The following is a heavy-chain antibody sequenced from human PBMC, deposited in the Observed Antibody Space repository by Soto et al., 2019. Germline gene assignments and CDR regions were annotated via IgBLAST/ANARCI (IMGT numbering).Heavy chain of an antibody. Sequence: PSETLSLTCTVSGGSISSYYWSWIRQPPGKGLEWIGYIYYSGSTNYNPSLKSRVTISVDTSKNQFSLKLSSVTAADTAVYYCARVTGRRDFRTLDVWGKGTTVTVSS. CDR3: ARVTGRRDFRTLDV. D-gene: IGHD3-3*01. J-gene: IGHJ6*04. CDR1: GGSISSYY. V-gene: IGHV4-59*01. CDR2: IYYSGST.